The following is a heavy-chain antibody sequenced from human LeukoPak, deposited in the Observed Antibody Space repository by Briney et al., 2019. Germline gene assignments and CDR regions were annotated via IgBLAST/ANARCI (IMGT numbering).Heavy chain of an antibody. CDR3: ARAHETRDYYYYGMDV. V-gene: IGHV4-39*07. CDR2: IYYSGST. CDR1: GGSISSSSYY. Sequence: KPSETLSLTCTVSGGSISSSSYYWGWIRQPPGKGLEWIGSIYYSGSTYYNPSLKSRVTISVDTSKNQFSLKLSSVTAADTAVYYCARAHETRDYYYYGMDVWGQGTTVTVSS. J-gene: IGHJ6*02.